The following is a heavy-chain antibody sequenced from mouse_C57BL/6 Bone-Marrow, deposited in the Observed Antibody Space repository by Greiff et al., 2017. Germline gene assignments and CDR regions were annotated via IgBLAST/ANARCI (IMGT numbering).Heavy chain of an antibody. CDR3: ARVGCDY. V-gene: IGHV1-72*01. J-gene: IGHJ2*01. CDR1: GFNIKDDY. CDR2: IDPNSGGT. Sequence: VQVVESGAELVRPGASVKLSCTASGFNIKDDYMHWVKQRPEQGLEWIGRIDPNSGGTKYNEKFTSKATLTVDKPSSPAYMQLSGLTYEDSAVYYCARVGCDYWGQGTTLTVSA.